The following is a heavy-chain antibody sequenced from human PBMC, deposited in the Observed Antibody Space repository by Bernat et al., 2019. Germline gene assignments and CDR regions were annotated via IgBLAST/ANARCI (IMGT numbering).Heavy chain of an antibody. D-gene: IGHD4-17*01. V-gene: IGHV4-61*01. CDR2: IYYSGST. Sequence: QVQLQESGPGLVKPSETLSLTCTVSGGSVSSGSYYWSWIRQPPGKGLEWIGYIYYSGSTNYNPSLKSRVTISVDTSKNQFSLKLSSVTAADTAVYYCAREGGDTYGYCDYWGQGTLVTVSS. CDR1: GGSVSSGSYY. J-gene: IGHJ4*02. CDR3: AREGGDTYGYCDY.